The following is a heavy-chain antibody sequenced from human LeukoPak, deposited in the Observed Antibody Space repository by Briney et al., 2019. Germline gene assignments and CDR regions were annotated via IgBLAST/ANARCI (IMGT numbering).Heavy chain of an antibody. Sequence: PSKTLSLTCAVYGGSFSGYYWSWIRQPPGKGLEWIGEINHSGSTNYNPSLRSRVTISVDTSKNQFSLKLSSVTAAGTAVYYCARHWLYYYDSSGPVDYWGQGTLVTVSS. CDR1: GGSFSGYY. D-gene: IGHD3-22*01. CDR2: INHSGST. V-gene: IGHV4-34*01. J-gene: IGHJ4*02. CDR3: ARHWLYYYDSSGPVDY.